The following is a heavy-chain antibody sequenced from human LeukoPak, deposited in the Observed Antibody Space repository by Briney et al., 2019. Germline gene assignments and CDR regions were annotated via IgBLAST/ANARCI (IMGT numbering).Heavy chain of an antibody. CDR3: ARRNNFAFDY. V-gene: IGHV3-7*01. Sequence: GGSLRLSCAASGFTFSSNWMSWVRQAPGKGLEWVANIQQDGSEEYYVDSVKGRFTISKDNAKNSLYLQMNSLRAEDTAVYYCARRNNFAFDYWGQGTLVTVSS. D-gene: IGHD5-24*01. CDR1: GFTFSSNW. J-gene: IGHJ4*02. CDR2: IQQDGSEE.